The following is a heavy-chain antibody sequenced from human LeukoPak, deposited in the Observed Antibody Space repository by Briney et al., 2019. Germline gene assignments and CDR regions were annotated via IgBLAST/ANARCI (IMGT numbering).Heavy chain of an antibody. CDR2: ISHTGNDI. D-gene: IGHD1-1*01. J-gene: IGHJ3*02. Sequence: GGSLRLSCAASGFTFSTRSMNWVRQAPGKGLEWVSYISHTGNDIYYGKSVKGRFTISRDNAKNSLYLQMHTLRAEDTAVYYCAGDGTGVLPGDAFDIWSQGTMVTVS. CDR1: GFTFSTRS. V-gene: IGHV3-21*05. CDR3: AGDGTGVLPGDAFDI.